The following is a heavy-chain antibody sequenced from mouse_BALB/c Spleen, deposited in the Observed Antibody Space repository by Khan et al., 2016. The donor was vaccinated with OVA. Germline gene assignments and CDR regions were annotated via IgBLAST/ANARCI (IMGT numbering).Heavy chain of an antibody. Sequence: QVQLKQSGAELVKPGASVKLSCKASGYTFTNYWVHWVKQRPGQGLEWIGEIYTSEGRTNNNEKFKSKATLTVDKSSNTAYLQLSSLTSEDSAVYYCARNAYFGNYFDYWGQGTTLTVSS. J-gene: IGHJ2*01. CDR2: IYTSEGRT. CDR1: GYTFTNYW. CDR3: ARNAYFGNYFDY. D-gene: IGHD2-10*01. V-gene: IGHV1S81*02.